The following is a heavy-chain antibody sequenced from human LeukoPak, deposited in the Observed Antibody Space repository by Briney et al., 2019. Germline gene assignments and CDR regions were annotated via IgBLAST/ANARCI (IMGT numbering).Heavy chain of an antibody. D-gene: IGHD3-10*01. CDR2: IYYSGST. J-gene: IGHJ3*01. V-gene: IGHV4-30-4*01. CDR1: GGSISSGDYY. CDR3: ARVGGMVRGVITP. Sequence: PSETLSLTCTVSGGSISSGDYYWSWIRQPPGKGLEWIGYIYYSGSTYYNPSLESRVTISVDTSKNQFSLKLSSVTAADTAVYYCARVGGMVRGVITPWGQGTMVTVSS.